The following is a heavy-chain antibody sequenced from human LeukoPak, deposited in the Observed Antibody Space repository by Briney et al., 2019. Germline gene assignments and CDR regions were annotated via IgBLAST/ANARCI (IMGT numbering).Heavy chain of an antibody. CDR1: GYTFTSYY. Sequence: ASVKVSCKASGYTFTSYYMHWVRQAPGQGLEWMGIINPSGGSTSYAQKFQGRVTMTRDTSTSTVYMELSSLRSEDTAVYYCARGPLDGGVVVTKPYYFDYWGQGTLVTVSS. V-gene: IGHV1-46*01. D-gene: IGHD3-22*01. J-gene: IGHJ4*02. CDR3: ARGPLDGGVVVTKPYYFDY. CDR2: INPSGGST.